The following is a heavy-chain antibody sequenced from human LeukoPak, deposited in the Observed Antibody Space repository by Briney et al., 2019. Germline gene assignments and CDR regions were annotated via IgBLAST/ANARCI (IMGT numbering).Heavy chain of an antibody. Sequence: TGRSLRLSCAASGFIFSDYGMHWVRQAPGKGLEWVAVIWNNGNNRYADSVRGRFTISRDNSKNTLYLQVNSLRAEDTAVYYCAKGGKWDVTPFDYWGQGTLVTVSS. V-gene: IGHV3-33*06. CDR2: IWNNGNNR. CDR1: GFIFSDYG. CDR3: AKGGKWDVTPFDY. J-gene: IGHJ4*02. D-gene: IGHD1-26*01.